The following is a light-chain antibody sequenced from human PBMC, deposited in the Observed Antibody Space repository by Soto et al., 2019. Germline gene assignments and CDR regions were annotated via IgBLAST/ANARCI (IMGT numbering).Light chain of an antibody. J-gene: IGLJ1*01. CDR2: EVT. CDR1: SSDIGDYDY. Sequence: QSALTQPPSASGSPGQSVTISCTGTSSDIGDYDYVSWYQQHPGKAPKLIIYEVTKRPSGVPDRFSGSKSGNTASLTVSGLQAEDEAEYYCSSYTGSIDLGVFGTGTKLTVL. V-gene: IGLV2-8*01. CDR3: SSYTGSIDLGV.